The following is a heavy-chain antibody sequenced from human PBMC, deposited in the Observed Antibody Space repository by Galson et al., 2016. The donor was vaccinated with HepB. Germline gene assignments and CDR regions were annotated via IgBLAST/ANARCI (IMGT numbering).Heavy chain of an antibody. D-gene: IGHD1-26*01. V-gene: IGHV3-30*18. CDR3: VKDLGVGTTKSDAFDI. CDR1: GFTFRNFG. J-gene: IGHJ3*02. CDR2: VSFDGLKT. Sequence: SLRLSCAASGFTFRNFGIHWVRQAPGKGLEWVAVVSFDGLKTLYVGSVSGRLTISRDNSKNTAYLQMNYLRPDDTAVYYCVKDLGVGTTKSDAFDIWGQGTMVAVSS.